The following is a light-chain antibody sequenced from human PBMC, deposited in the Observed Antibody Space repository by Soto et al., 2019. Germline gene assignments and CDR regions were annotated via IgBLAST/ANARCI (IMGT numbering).Light chain of an antibody. CDR3: SSYAGNSRYV. CDR1: SSDVGRYNY. J-gene: IGLJ1*01. V-gene: IGLV2-8*01. CDR2: EVS. Sequence: SALTQPPSASGSPGQSVTISCTGTSSDVGRYNYISWYQQRPGKAPKLIIHEVSKRPSGVPDRLSGFKYGNTASLTVSGLQAEDEADYYCSSYAGNSRYVFGTGTKVTVL.